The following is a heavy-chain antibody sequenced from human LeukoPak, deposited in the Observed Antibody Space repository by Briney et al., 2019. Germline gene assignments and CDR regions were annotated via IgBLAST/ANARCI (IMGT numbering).Heavy chain of an antibody. J-gene: IGHJ1*01. CDR2: IIPIFGTA. Sequence: SAKVSCKASGGTFSSYAISWVRQAPGQGLEWMGGIIPIFGTANYAQNFQGRVTITADESTATAYMELSSLKSDDTAVYYCARGPMVRGLITYAEYFQHWGQGTLVTVSS. D-gene: IGHD3-10*01. V-gene: IGHV1-69*13. CDR1: GGTFSSYA. CDR3: ARGPMVRGLITYAEYFQH.